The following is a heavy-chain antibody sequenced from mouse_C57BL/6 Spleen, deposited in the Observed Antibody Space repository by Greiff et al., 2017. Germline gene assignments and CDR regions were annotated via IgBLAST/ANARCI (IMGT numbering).Heavy chain of an antibody. J-gene: IGHJ4*01. Sequence: QVQLKQSGAELVKPGASVKMSCKASGYTFTTYPIEWMKQNHGKSLQWIGNFHPYNDDTKYNEKFKGKATLTVEKSSSTVYLELSRLTSDDSAVYDCARGIYYGNYGAMDYLGQGTSVTVSS. CDR2: FHPYNDDT. CDR3: ARGIYYGNYGAMDY. V-gene: IGHV1-47*01. D-gene: IGHD2-1*01. CDR1: GYTFTTYP.